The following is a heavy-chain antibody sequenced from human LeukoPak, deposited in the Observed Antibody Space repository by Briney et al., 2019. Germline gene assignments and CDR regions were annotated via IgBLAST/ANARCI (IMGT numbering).Heavy chain of an antibody. Sequence: SETLSLTCTVSGGSISSYYWGWIRQPPGKGLEWIGSIYHSGSTYYNPSLKSRVTISVDTSKNQFSLKLSSVTAADTAVYYCARDLIEWELRYFDYWGQGTLVTVSS. D-gene: IGHD1-26*01. CDR1: GGSISSYY. CDR3: ARDLIEWELRYFDY. CDR2: IYHSGST. V-gene: IGHV4-38-2*02. J-gene: IGHJ4*02.